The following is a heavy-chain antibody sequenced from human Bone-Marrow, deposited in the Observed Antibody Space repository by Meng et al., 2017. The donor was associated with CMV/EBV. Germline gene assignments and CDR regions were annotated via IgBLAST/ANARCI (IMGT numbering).Heavy chain of an antibody. Sequence: SEILSLTCAVYGGSFSGYYWSWIRQPPGKGLEWIGEINHSGSTNYNPSLKSRVTISVDTSKNQFSLKLSSVTAADTAVYYCARGRGYANNFDYWGQGTLVTVSS. CDR1: GGSFSGYY. CDR3: ARGRGYANNFDY. J-gene: IGHJ4*02. D-gene: IGHD6-25*01. CDR2: INHSGST. V-gene: IGHV4-34*01.